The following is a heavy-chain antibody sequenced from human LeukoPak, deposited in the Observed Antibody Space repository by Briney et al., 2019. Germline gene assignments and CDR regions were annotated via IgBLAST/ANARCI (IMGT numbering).Heavy chain of an antibody. CDR3: AGDSYYDSSGAYAFDI. Sequence: GASVKVSCKASGGTFSSYAISWVRQAPGQGLEWMGRIIPILGIANYAQKFQGRVTITADKSTSTAYMELSSLRSEDTAVYYCAGDSYYDSSGAYAFDIWGQGTMVTVSS. CDR1: GGTFSSYA. J-gene: IGHJ3*02. D-gene: IGHD3-22*01. CDR2: IIPILGIA. V-gene: IGHV1-69*04.